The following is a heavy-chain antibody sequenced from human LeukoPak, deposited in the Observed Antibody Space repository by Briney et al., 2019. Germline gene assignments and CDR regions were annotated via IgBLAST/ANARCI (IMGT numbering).Heavy chain of an antibody. CDR1: GDSIRNYY. CDR2: IYYRGNT. CDR3: ARDSPPQYASSSAGFDY. J-gene: IGHJ4*02. V-gene: IGHV4-59*01. Sequence: ASETLSLTCTVSGDSIRNYYWSCIRQPPGKGLEWIGYIYYRGNTNSNPSLKSRVIISIDTSKNQFSLKLSSVTAADTAVYFCARDSPPQYASSSAGFDYWGQGTLVTVSS. D-gene: IGHD6-6*01.